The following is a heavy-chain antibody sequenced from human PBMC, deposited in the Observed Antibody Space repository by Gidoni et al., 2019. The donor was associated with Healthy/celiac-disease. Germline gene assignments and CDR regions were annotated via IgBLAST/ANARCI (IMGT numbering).Heavy chain of an antibody. Sequence: EVQLLESGGCLVQPGGSLRLSCAASGFTCSTCAMTWVRQAPGKGLEWISSISGSGGNTYYADSLKGRFTISRDNSKNTLYLQMNSLRAEDTAVYYCAKEPRAPERTPGYYYCGMDVWGQGTTVTVSS. CDR2: ISGSGGNT. CDR3: AKEPRAPERTPGYYYCGMDV. V-gene: IGHV3-23*01. J-gene: IGHJ6*02. D-gene: IGHD3-10*01. CDR1: GFTCSTCA.